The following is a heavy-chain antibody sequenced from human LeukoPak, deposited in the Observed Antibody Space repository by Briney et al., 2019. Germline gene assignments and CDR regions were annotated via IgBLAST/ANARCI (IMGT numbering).Heavy chain of an antibody. CDR3: ARSGYYYDSSGSDY. D-gene: IGHD3-22*01. J-gene: IGHJ4*02. CDR1: GFTFSSYW. CDR2: IKQDGSEK. V-gene: IGHV3-7*01. Sequence: GGSLRLSCAASGFTFSSYWMSWVRQAPGKGLEWVANIKQDGSEKYYVDSVKGRFTISRDNAKNSLYLQMNSLRAEDTAVYYCARSGYYYDSSGSDYRGQGTLVTVSS.